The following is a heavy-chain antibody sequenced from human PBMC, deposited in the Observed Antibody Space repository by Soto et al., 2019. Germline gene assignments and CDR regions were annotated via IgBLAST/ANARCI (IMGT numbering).Heavy chain of an antibody. CDR2: INSDGSSI. D-gene: IGHD2-15*01. Sequence: EVHLVESGGGLVQPGGSLRLSCAASGFTFSSYWMHWVRQAPGKGLVWVSRINSDGSSIRYADSVKGRFTISRDNAKNTPYLQMTTLGADDTAVYYCATSISVGGGGCGQGTLVTVSS. CDR1: GFTFSSYW. J-gene: IGHJ4*02. CDR3: ATSISVGGGG. V-gene: IGHV3-74*01.